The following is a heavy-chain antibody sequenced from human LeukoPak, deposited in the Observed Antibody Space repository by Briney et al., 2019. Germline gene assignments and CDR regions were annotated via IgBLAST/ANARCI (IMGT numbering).Heavy chain of an antibody. CDR3: AKPPYCGSTTCYDSDY. D-gene: IGHD2-2*01. CDR1: GFTFSSYA. Sequence: GGSLRLSCAASGFTFSSYAMSWVRQAPGKGLEWVSGISGTTGNTYYADSVKGRFTISRDNSKNTLYLQMNSLRVEDTAVYYCAKPPYCGSTTCYDSDYWGQGTLVTVSS. J-gene: IGHJ4*02. CDR2: ISGTTGNT. V-gene: IGHV3-23*01.